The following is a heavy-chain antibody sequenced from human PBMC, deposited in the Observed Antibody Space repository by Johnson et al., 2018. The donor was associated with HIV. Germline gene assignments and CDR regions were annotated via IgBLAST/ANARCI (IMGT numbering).Heavy chain of an antibody. CDR2: ISSSGSTI. D-gene: IGHD4-23*01. CDR3: AREQYGGDSNAGDGFDI. V-gene: IGHV3-11*04. CDR1: GFTFSDYY. Sequence: QMLLVESGGGLVKPGGSLRLSCAASGFTFSDYYMSWIRQAPGKGLEWVSYISSSGSTISYADSVKGRFTISRDNAKNSLYLQMNSLRAEDTAVYYCAREQYGGDSNAGDGFDIWGQGTMVTVSS. J-gene: IGHJ3*02.